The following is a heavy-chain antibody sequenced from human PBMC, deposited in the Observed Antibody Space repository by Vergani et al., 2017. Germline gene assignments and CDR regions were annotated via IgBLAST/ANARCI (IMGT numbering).Heavy chain of an antibody. CDR1: GDSVSSNSAA. CDR2: TYYRSKWYT. V-gene: IGHV6-1*01. J-gene: IGHJ4*02. Sequence: QVQLQQSGPRLVKPSQTLSLTCAISGDSVSSNSAAWNWIRQSPSRGLEWLGRTYYRSKWYTDYALFVQSRMTINPDTSKNQGSLQLRSVTPADTAVYYCARGSGTWDSWGQGTLVTVSS. CDR3: ARGSGTWDS.